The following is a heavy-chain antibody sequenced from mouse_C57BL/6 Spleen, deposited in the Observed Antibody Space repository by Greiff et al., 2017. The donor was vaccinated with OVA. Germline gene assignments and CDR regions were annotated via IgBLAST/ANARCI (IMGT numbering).Heavy chain of an antibody. CDR3: ARRVITTGWYFDV. CDR2: FYPGDGDT. CDR1: GYAFSSSW. J-gene: IGHJ1*03. Sequence: QVQLKESGPELVKPGASVKISCKASGYAFSSSWMNWVKQRPGKGLEWIGRFYPGDGDTNYNGKFKGKATLTADKSSSTAYMQLSSVTSEDSAVYFWARRVITTGWYFDVWGTGTTVTVCS. V-gene: IGHV1-82*01. D-gene: IGHD1-1*01.